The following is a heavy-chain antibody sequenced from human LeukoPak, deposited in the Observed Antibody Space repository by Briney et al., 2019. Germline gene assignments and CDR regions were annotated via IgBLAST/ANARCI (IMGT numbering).Heavy chain of an antibody. J-gene: IGHJ4*02. V-gene: IGHV3-64D*06. Sequence: GGSLRLSCSASGFTFSNYPMHWVRQAPGKGLEYVSAIGSNGGSTYYADSVKGRFTISRDNSKSTLYLQMSSPRAEDTAVYYCVNTHGSGSYDYWGQGTLVTVSS. D-gene: IGHD3-10*01. CDR2: IGSNGGST. CDR3: VNTHGSGSYDY. CDR1: GFTFSNYP.